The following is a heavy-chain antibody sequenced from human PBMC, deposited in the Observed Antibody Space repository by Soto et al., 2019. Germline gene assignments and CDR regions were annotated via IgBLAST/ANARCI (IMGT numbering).Heavy chain of an antibody. CDR2: ISAYNGNT. V-gene: IGHV1-18*01. CDR3: ASDQAGSIFKVSALGALDI. J-gene: IGHJ3*02. Sequence: SVKVSCKASGYTFTSYGISWVRQAPGQGLEWMGWISAYNGNTNYAQKLQGRVTMTTDTSTSTAYMELRSLRSDDTAVYYCASDQAGSIFKVSALGALDICGEGILV. D-gene: IGHD2-21*01. CDR1: GYTFTSYG.